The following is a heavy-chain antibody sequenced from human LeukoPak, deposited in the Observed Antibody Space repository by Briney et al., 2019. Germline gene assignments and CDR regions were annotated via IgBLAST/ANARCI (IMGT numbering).Heavy chain of an antibody. CDR2: ISYDGSNK. CDR3: AISLGYFETNVDY. Sequence: VGSLRLSCAASGFTFSSYGMHWVRQAPGKGLEWVAVISYDGSNKYYADSVKGRFTISRDNSTNTLYLQMNSLRAEDTAVYYCAISLGYFETNVDYWGKGTLVTVST. CDR1: GFTFSSYG. J-gene: IGHJ4*02. D-gene: IGHD3-9*01. V-gene: IGHV3-30*03.